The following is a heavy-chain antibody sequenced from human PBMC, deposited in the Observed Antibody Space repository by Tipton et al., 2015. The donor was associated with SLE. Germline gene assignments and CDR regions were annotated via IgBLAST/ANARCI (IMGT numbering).Heavy chain of an antibody. D-gene: IGHD3-10*01. CDR2: IYHTGST. Sequence: TLSLTCTVSGGSISTYYWSWIRQPPKQGLEWIGWIYHTGSTDYNPSLRSRVTILKDTSKNQFSLRLSSVTAADTAVYYCARDYYGSGFDAFDIWGQGTMVTVSS. CDR1: GGSISTYY. J-gene: IGHJ3*02. V-gene: IGHV4-59*01. CDR3: ARDYYGSGFDAFDI.